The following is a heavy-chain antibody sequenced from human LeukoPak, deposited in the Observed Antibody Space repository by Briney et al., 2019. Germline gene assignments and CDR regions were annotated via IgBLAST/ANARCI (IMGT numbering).Heavy chain of an antibody. J-gene: IGHJ6*02. D-gene: IGHD3-3*01. CDR2: INPSGGST. CDR3: ARGLRFLEWLLSYYYYGMDV. CDR1: GYTFTSYY. V-gene: IGHV1-46*01. Sequence: ASVKVSCKASGYTFTSYYMHWVRQAPGQGLEWMGIINPSGGSTSYAQKFQGRVTMTRDTSTSTVYMELSSLRSEDTAVYYCARGLRFLEWLLSYYYYGMDVWGQGTTVTVSS.